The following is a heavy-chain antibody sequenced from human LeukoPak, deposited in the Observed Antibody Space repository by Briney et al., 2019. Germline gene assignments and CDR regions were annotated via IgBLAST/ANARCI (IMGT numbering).Heavy chain of an antibody. D-gene: IGHD2-2*01. J-gene: IGHJ4*02. Sequence: PGGSLRLSCAASGFTFSSYSMNWVRQAPGKGLEWVSYISSSSSTIYYADSVKGRFIISRDNAKKSLYLHMNSLRDEDTAVYYCARDGGYCSSTNCHLDYWGQGTLVTVSS. CDR1: GFTFSSYS. CDR3: ARDGGYCSSTNCHLDY. CDR2: ISSSSSTI. V-gene: IGHV3-48*02.